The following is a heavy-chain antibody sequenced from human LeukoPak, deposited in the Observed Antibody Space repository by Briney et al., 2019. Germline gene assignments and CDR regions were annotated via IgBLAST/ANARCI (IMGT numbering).Heavy chain of an antibody. CDR1: GYSISTGYY. Sequence: PSETLSLTCTVSGYSISTGYYWGWIRQPPGKGLEWIGSIYHSGTTYYNPSLKSRVTISVDTSKNQFSLKLSSVTAADTAVYYCARLEWELLHGAFDIWGQGTMVTVSS. J-gene: IGHJ3*02. CDR2: IYHSGTT. D-gene: IGHD1-26*01. CDR3: ARLEWELLHGAFDI. V-gene: IGHV4-38-2*02.